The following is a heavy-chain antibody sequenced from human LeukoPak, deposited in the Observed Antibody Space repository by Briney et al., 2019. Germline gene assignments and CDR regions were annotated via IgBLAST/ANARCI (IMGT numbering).Heavy chain of an antibody. V-gene: IGHV3-23*01. D-gene: IGHD6-19*01. CDR3: AKVEEGSGGHLDY. CDR1: GFTFSSYA. CDR2: ISGSGGST. Sequence: GGSLRLSCAASGFTFSSYAMSWVRQAPGKGLEWVSAISGSGGSTYYADSVKGRFTISRDNSKNTLYLQMNSLRAEDTAVYCCAKVEEGSGGHLDYWGQGTLVTVSS. J-gene: IGHJ4*02.